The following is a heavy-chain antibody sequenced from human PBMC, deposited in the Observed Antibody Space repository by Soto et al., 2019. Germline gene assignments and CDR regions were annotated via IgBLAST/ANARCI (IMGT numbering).Heavy chain of an antibody. V-gene: IGHV4-39*01. CDR1: GSSINSSCYY. J-gene: IGHJ4*02. CDR2: MFYGVST. CDR3: ARLPSRHLVDY. Sequence: ETLSVTCTVPGSSINSSCYYWGWIRQPPGKGLEWIGSMFYGVSTYYNPSLKSRVTVSVDTSKNQFSLNLRSVTAADTAVYYCARLPSRHLVDYWGQGTLVTVSS. D-gene: IGHD3-3*02.